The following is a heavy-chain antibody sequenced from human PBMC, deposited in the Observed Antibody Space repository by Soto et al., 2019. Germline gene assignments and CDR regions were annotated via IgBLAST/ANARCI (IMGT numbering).Heavy chain of an antibody. CDR2: IYSGGST. Sequence: WGSLRLSCSASVFTVSSNYMSWVRRAPGKGLEWVSLIYSGGSTYYADSVKGRFTISRDNSKNTVYLQMNSLRAEDTAVYYCARSITATWNWFDPWGQGTLVTVSS. J-gene: IGHJ5*02. D-gene: IGHD1-7*01. V-gene: IGHV3-53*01. CDR1: VFTVSSNY. CDR3: ARSITATWNWFDP.